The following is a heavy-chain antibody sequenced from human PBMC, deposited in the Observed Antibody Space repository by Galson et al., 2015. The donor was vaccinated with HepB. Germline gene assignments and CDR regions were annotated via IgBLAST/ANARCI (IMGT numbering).Heavy chain of an antibody. J-gene: IGHJ5*02. CDR1: GFTFISYS. Sequence: SLRLSCAASGFTFISYSMNWVRQAPGKGLEWVSSITSGSDYIYYADSVKGRFTISRDNAKNSLFLQMNSLGVEDAAVYYCARTGSSTTILRNSWFDPWGQGILVTVSS. D-gene: IGHD2-2*01. CDR2: ITSGSDYI. V-gene: IGHV3-21*01. CDR3: ARTGSSTTILRNSWFDP.